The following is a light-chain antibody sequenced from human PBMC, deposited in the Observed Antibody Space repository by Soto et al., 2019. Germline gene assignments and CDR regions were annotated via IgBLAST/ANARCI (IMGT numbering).Light chain of an antibody. CDR3: AAWDDRLDVYV. CDR1: SSNIGSNT. CDR2: STS. Sequence: QSVLTQPPSASETPGQIVAISCSGSSSNIGSNTVTWYQQLPGTAPKLLIYSTSQRSSGVPSRFSGSKSGASASLSISGLQSEDEADYYCAAWDDRLDVYVFGTGTKVTVL. V-gene: IGLV1-44*01. J-gene: IGLJ1*01.